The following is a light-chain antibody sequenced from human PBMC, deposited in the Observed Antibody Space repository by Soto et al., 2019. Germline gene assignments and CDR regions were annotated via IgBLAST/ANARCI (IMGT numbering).Light chain of an antibody. J-gene: IGLJ1*01. Sequence: QSVLTQPPSASGSPGQSVTISCTGSSSDVGGYAYVSWYQQCPGKAPKLIIYNVNKRPSGVPDRFSGSKSGNTASLTVSGLQAEDEADYYCSSYAGSNSYVFGTGTKLTVL. CDR1: SSDVGGYAY. CDR3: SSYAGSNSYV. CDR2: NVN. V-gene: IGLV2-8*01.